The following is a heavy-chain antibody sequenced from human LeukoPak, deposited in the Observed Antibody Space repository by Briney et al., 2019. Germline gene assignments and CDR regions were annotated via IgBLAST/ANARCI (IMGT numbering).Heavy chain of an antibody. D-gene: IGHD6-19*01. Sequence: GRSLRLSCAASGFTFSSYGMHWVRQAPGKGLEWVAVISYDGSNKYYADSVKGRFTISRDNSKNTLYLQMNSLRAEDTAVYYCAKEGSSGWYDALDYWGQGTLVTVSS. CDR2: ISYDGSNK. J-gene: IGHJ4*02. V-gene: IGHV3-30*18. CDR1: GFTFSSYG. CDR3: AKEGSSGWYDALDY.